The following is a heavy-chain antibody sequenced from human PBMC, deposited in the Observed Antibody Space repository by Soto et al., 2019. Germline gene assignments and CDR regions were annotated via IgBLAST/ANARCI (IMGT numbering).Heavy chain of an antibody. CDR3: GRVYNSNWFDP. V-gene: IGHV3-30*03. D-gene: IGHD1-20*01. Sequence: GGSLRLSCTASGFTFSSYGVHWVRQAPGKGLEWVAVISYHGVNKYYADSVNGRFTISRDNSKNMVFLQMNSLRVEDTAVYYCGRVYNSNWFDPWGQGTLVTVSS. CDR2: ISYHGVNK. J-gene: IGHJ5*02. CDR1: GFTFSSYG.